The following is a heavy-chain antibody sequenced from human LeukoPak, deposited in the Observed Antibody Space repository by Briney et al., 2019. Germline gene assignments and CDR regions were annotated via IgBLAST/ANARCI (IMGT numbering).Heavy chain of an antibody. CDR1: GYTFTGHY. CDR2: INPNSGGA. D-gene: IGHD3-10*01. Sequence: ASVTVSCKASGYTFTGHYMHWVRQAPGQGLAWMGWINPNSGGANYAQKFQGRVTMARDTSISTAYMELSRLRSDDTAVYYCARDDAQLLWFGELGLGWFDPWGQGTLVTVSS. V-gene: IGHV1-2*02. J-gene: IGHJ5*02. CDR3: ARDDAQLLWFGELGLGWFDP.